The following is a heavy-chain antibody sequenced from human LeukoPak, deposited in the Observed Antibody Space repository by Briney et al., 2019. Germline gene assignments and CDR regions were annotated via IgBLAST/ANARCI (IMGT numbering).Heavy chain of an antibody. CDR2: IWYDGSNK. J-gene: IGHJ5*02. Sequence: GGSLRLSCVASGFIFSSYGMHWVRQAPGKGLEWVGIIWYDGSNKDYADSVKGRFTISRDNSKNTLYLQMNTLRAEDTAVYYCVKDWTNEGFDPWGQGTLVTVS. CDR1: GFIFSSYG. CDR3: VKDWTNEGFDP. V-gene: IGHV3-33*06. D-gene: IGHD3/OR15-3a*01.